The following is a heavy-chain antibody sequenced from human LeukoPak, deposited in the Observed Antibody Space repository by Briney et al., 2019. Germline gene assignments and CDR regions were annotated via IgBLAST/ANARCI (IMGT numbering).Heavy chain of an antibody. CDR2: ISPYNGKT. V-gene: IGHV1-18*01. D-gene: IGHD4-11*01. Sequence: VSVKVSCKAFYYTFTSYGISWVRQAPGKGLEWMAWISPYNGKTLYAEKYQGRVTLTTEASTDTAFMELTSLTSDDTAVYYCARDLSKLDPWGQGTLVTVSS. CDR3: ARDLSKLDP. J-gene: IGHJ5*02. CDR1: YYTFTSYG.